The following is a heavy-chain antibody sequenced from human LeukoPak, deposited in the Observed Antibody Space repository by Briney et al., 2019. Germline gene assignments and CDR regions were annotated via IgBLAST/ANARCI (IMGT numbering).Heavy chain of an antibody. Sequence: ASVKVSCKASGYTFTSYGISWVRQAPGQGLEWMGWISAYNGNTNYAQKLQGRVTMTTDTSTSTAYMELRSLRSEDTAVYYCARSLPRIVVVPAASPIYYYGMDVWGQGTTVTVSS. J-gene: IGHJ6*02. CDR1: GYTFTSYG. CDR2: ISAYNGNT. D-gene: IGHD2-2*01. V-gene: IGHV1-18*01. CDR3: ARSLPRIVVVPAASPIYYYGMDV.